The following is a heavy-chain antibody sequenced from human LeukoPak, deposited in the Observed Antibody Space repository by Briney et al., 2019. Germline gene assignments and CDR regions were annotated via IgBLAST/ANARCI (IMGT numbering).Heavy chain of an antibody. CDR3: ARLPLPTHAFDI. J-gene: IGHJ3*02. CDR2: INPSGGST. CDR1: GYTFTSYY. V-gene: IGHV1-46*01. Sequence: ASVKVSCKASGYTFTSYYMHWVRQAPGQGLEWMGIINPSGGSTSYAQKFQGRVTITTDESTSTAYMELSSLRSEDTAMYYCARLPLPTHAFDIWGQGTMVTVSS.